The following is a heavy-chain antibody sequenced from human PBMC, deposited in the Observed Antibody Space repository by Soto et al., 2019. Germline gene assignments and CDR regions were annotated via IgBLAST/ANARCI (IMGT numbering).Heavy chain of an antibody. D-gene: IGHD3-22*01. CDR3: ARMYNSGFYRPEGDYYFYGMDV. Sequence: SETLSLTCSVSGGSTSDYHWSWIRQTAGKRLEWIGRFYNSGSTKSSPSLKSRVTMSADTSKNQLSLSLKSVTVADTAIYYCARMYNSGFYRPEGDYYFYGMDVWGQGTTVTVSS. CDR1: GGSTSDYH. CDR2: FYNSGST. J-gene: IGHJ6*02. V-gene: IGHV4-4*07.